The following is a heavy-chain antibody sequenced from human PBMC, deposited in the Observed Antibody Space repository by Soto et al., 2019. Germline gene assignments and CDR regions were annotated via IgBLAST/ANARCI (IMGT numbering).Heavy chain of an antibody. Sequence: GGSLRLSCVASGFTFNNYAMTWVRQAPGKGLEWVSALSGSGGNTHYAGSVKGRFTISRENSKNTVYLQLNTLRAEDTSVYYCAKGQFRGWFGDDAFDIWGQGTVVTVSS. CDR3: AKGQFRGWFGDDAFDI. J-gene: IGHJ3*02. D-gene: IGHD6-19*01. CDR2: LSGSGGNT. V-gene: IGHV3-23*01. CDR1: GFTFNNYA.